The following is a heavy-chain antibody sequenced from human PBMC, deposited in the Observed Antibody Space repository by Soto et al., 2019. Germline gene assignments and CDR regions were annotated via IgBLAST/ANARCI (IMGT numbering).Heavy chain of an antibody. J-gene: IGHJ5*02. V-gene: IGHV3-23*01. D-gene: IGHD2-2*01. CDR1: GFTFSSYA. CDR2: ISDSGGRT. Sequence: EVPLLESGGGLVQPGGSLRLSCAASGFTFSSYAMSWVRQAPGKGLEWVSAISDSGGRTYYADSVKGRFTISRDNSKNTVYLLMNSLRAEDTAVYYCAKERECSSTSCYAGWGNWFDPWGQGTLVTVSS. CDR3: AKERECSSTSCYAGWGNWFDP.